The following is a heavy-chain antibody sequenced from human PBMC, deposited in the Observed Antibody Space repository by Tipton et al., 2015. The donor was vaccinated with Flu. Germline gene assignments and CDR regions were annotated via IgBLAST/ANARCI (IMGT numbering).Heavy chain of an antibody. Sequence: LRLSCAVSGDSIRNDYFWGWIRQPPGKGLEWIATIHRSGSTKHNPSLKSRVTISVDTSKNHFSLEMRSVTAADMAVYYCARRDYSNYVSDPKNWFDPWGQGILVTVSS. D-gene: IGHD4-11*01. V-gene: IGHV4-38-2*01. CDR2: IHRSGST. CDR1: GDSIRNDYF. CDR3: ARRDYSNYVSDPKNWFDP. J-gene: IGHJ5*02.